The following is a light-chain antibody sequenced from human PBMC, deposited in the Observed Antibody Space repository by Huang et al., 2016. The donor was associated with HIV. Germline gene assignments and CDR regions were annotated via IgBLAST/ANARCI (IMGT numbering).Light chain of an antibody. CDR3: MQGSHTPYT. V-gene: IGKV2-30*01. Sequence: VVLTQSPLSLPVTLGQPASISCRSGQSLVYRDGDTYLNWFPQGPGQSPRRLIYKVSNRDSGVPDRFNGSGSGTDVTRKISRVEAEDVGVYYCMQGSHTPYTFGQGTKLEIK. CDR2: KVS. CDR1: QSLVYRDGDTY. J-gene: IGKJ2*01.